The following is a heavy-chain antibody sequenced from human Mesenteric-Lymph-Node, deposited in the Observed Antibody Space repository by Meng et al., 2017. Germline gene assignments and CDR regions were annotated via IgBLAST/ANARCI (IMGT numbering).Heavy chain of an antibody. Sequence: VQRGHCRGGRKKPWSTGNGPPKASVGTFSSYAISGVRQAPGQGLEWMGGIIPIFGTANYAQKFQGRVTITADEATSTAYMELSSLRSEDTAVYYCARRDGRGYSYGGSFDYWGQGTLVTVSS. V-gene: IGHV1-69*01. CDR1: VGTFSSYA. CDR2: IIPIFGTA. CDR3: ARRDGRGYSYGGSFDY. J-gene: IGHJ4*02. D-gene: IGHD5-18*01.